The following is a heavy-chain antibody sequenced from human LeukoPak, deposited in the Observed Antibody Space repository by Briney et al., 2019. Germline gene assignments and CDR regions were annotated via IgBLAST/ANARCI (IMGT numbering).Heavy chain of an antibody. CDR3: ARYNTVNRGFTAVDF. CDR2: IYYTGTT. J-gene: IGHJ4*02. V-gene: IGHV4-59*01. CDR1: GGSINHYY. Sequence: SETLSLTFSVSGGSINHYYGTWIRQPPGGGLEWIGFIYYTGTTNYNPSLKSRVTISVDTSKNQFSLKLSSVTAADTAVYYCARYNTVNRGFTAVDFWGQGTPVTVSS. D-gene: IGHD3-10*01.